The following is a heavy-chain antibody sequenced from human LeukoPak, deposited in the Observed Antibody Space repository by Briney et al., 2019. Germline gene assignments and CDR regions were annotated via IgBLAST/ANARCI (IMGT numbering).Heavy chain of an antibody. V-gene: IGHV3-64*01. CDR2: ISSNGGNT. D-gene: IGHD6-6*01. J-gene: IGHJ6*03. Sequence: PGGSLRLSCAASGFTFSSHAMYWVRQAPGKGLEFVSVISSNGGNTYYPNSVKGRFTISRDNSKNTLYLQMGSLRAEDMAVYYCARRRTPYSSSSYHYDYYYMDVWGKGTTVTVSS. CDR3: ARRRTPYSSSSYHYDYYYMDV. CDR1: GFTFSSHA.